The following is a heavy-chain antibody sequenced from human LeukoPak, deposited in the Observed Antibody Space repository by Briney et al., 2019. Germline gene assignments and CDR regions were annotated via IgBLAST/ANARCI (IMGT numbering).Heavy chain of an antibody. CDR3: ARTILGYYYYYGMDV. V-gene: IGHV4-59*08. CDR1: GGSISSYY. D-gene: IGHD3-3*01. Sequence: PSETLSLTCTVSGGSISSYYWSWIRQPPGKGLEWIGYIYYSGSTNYNPSLKSRVTISVDTSKNQFSLKLSSVTAADTAVYYCARTILGYYYYYGMDVWGQGTTVTVSS. J-gene: IGHJ6*02. CDR2: IYYSGST.